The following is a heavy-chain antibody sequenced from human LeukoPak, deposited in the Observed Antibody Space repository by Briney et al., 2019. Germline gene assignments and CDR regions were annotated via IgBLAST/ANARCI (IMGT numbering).Heavy chain of an antibody. CDR1: GFTFSSYW. V-gene: IGHV3-7*05. J-gene: IGHJ4*02. CDR2: IKQDGSEK. D-gene: IGHD1-26*01. Sequence: GGSLRLSCAASGFTFSSYWMSWVRQAPGKGLEWVANIKQDGSEKYYVDSVKGRFTISRDNAKNSLYLRMNSLRGEDTAEYYCARSGSGYYFDYWGQGTLVTVSS. CDR3: ARSGSGYYFDY.